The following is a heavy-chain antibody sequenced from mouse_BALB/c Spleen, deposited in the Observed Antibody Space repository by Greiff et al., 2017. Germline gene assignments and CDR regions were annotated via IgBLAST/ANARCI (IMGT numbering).Heavy chain of an antibody. Sequence: QVQLKESGPGLVAPSQSLSITCTVSGFSLTSYGVHWVRQPPGKGLEWLGVIWAGGSTNYNSALMSRLSISKDNSKSQVFLKMNSLQTDDTAMYYCARVGYGNHYFDYWGQGTTLTVSS. V-gene: IGHV2-9*02. D-gene: IGHD2-10*02. CDR3: ARVGYGNHYFDY. CDR1: GFSLTSYG. J-gene: IGHJ2*01. CDR2: IWAGGST.